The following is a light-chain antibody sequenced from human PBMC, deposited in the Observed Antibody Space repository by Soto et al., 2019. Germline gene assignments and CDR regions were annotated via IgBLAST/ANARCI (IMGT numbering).Light chain of an antibody. V-gene: IGKV3-15*01. Sequence: EIVMTQSPATLSVSPGERATLSCRASQSISSNLAWYRQKPGQAPRLLIYGASTRATGIPATFSGSGSGTEFTLTISSLQSEDFAVYYCQQYNNWPFTFGAGTKVDIK. J-gene: IGKJ3*01. CDR2: GAS. CDR1: QSISSN. CDR3: QQYNNWPFT.